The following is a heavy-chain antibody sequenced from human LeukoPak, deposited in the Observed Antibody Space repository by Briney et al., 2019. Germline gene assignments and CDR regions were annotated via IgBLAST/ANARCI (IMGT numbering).Heavy chain of an antibody. CDR1: GGSISSSSYY. Sequence: SETLSLTCTVSGGSISSSSYYWGWLRQPPGKGLEWIGSIYYSGSTYYNPSLKSRVTISVDTSKNQFSLKLRSVTAADTAGYYWARDSSGTLNWFDPWGQGTLVTVSS. J-gene: IGHJ5*02. CDR3: ARDSSGTLNWFDP. D-gene: IGHD6-19*01. CDR2: IYYSGST. V-gene: IGHV4-39*07.